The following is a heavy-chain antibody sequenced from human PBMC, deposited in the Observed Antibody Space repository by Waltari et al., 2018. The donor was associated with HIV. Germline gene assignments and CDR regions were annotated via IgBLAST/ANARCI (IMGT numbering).Heavy chain of an antibody. CDR2: LFSTGSY. D-gene: IGHD4-4*01. V-gene: IGHV4-39*07. Sequence: QLKLQESGPGLVKPSETLSLTCTVSGGSISSSSYFWGWIRQPPGKGLEWIGSLFSTGSYYYNPSLKSRLNISIDTSKNQFSLKLNSVTAADTAVYFCARDWDFSTACMDVWGQGTTVTVSS. CDR3: ARDWDFSTACMDV. J-gene: IGHJ6*02. CDR1: GGSISSSSYF.